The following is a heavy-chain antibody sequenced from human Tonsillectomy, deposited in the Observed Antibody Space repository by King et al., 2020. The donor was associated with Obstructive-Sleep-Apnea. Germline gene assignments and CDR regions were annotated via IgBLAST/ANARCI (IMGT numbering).Heavy chain of an antibody. CDR3: ARLPPYDLGRMDV. Sequence: VQLVQSGAEGKKPGESLRSSCKGSGYSFTSYWSSWVRQMTGKGLEWMGRIYPSDSYTNYSPSFQGHVTISADKSISTAYLQWSSLKASDTAMYYCARLPPYDLGRMDVWGQGTTVTVSS. J-gene: IGHJ6*02. CDR2: IYPSDSYT. D-gene: IGHD3-3*01. CDR1: GYSFTSYW. V-gene: IGHV5-10-1*03.